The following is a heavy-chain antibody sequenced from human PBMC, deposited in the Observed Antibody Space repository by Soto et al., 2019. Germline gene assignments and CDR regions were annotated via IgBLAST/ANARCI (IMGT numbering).Heavy chain of an antibody. J-gene: IGHJ4*02. CDR3: ARETDWIPDY. D-gene: IGHD5-18*01. Sequence: QVQLVESGGGVVQPGRSLRLSCAASGFTFSRYSMYWVRQAPGEGLEWISVISNDGSKTYYADSVKGRFTVSRDNSKNTLYLQMNSLRAEDTAVYYCARETDWIPDYWGQVTLVTVSS. CDR2: ISNDGSKT. V-gene: IGHV3-30-3*01. CDR1: GFTFSRYS.